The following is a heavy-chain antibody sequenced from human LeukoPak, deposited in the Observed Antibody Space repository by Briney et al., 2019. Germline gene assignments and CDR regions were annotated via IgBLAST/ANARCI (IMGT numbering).Heavy chain of an antibody. CDR1: GGSISSYY. Sequence: SETLSLTCTVSGGSISSYYWSWIRQPPGKGLEWIGYIYTSGSTNYNPSLKSRVTISVDTSKNQFSLKLSSVTAADTAVYHCARQGGVRNYYASGSYYYDYWGQGTLVTVSS. D-gene: IGHD3-10*01. J-gene: IGHJ4*02. V-gene: IGHV4-4*09. CDR3: ARQGGVRNYYASGSYYYDY. CDR2: IYTSGST.